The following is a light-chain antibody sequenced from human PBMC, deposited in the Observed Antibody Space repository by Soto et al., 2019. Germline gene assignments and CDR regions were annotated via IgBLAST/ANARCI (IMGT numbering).Light chain of an antibody. Sequence: ENVLTQSPGTLSLSPGERATLSCRASQSISSNTLAWYQQKPGQAPRLLMYSASTRATGIPDRFSGSGSGTDFTLTVSRLEPDDFAVYYCQQDGTSPSWTFGQGTKVDIK. V-gene: IGKV3-20*01. CDR3: QQDGTSPSWT. CDR1: QSISSNT. J-gene: IGKJ1*01. CDR2: SAS.